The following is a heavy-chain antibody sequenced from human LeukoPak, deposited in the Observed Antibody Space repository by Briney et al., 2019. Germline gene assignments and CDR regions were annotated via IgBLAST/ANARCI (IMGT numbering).Heavy chain of an antibody. Sequence: ASVRVSSKASGYTFTIYDINGVRQAPGQGLEWMGYMNPKRGNTGYTQNFQGRVTITRNTSISTAYMELSSLRSEDTAVYYCARGEGRGTIFGVVWLTSGTRRRGNWFDPWGQGTLVTVSS. CDR1: GYTFTIYD. CDR3: ARGEGRGTIFGVVWLTSGTRRRGNWFDP. D-gene: IGHD3-3*01. J-gene: IGHJ5*02. CDR2: MNPKRGNT. V-gene: IGHV1-8*01.